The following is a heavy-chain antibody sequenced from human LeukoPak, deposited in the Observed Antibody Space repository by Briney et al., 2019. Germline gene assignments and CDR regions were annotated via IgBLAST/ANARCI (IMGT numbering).Heavy chain of an antibody. J-gene: IGHJ4*02. CDR1: GFPVSNNY. CDR3: ARDPPGIAASGTYY. V-gene: IGHV3-53*01. Sequence: TGGSLRLSCAVSGFPVSNNYMNWVRQAPGKGLEWVSLIYSRGGTSYADSVKGRFTISRDSSKNTLFLQMNSLRVEDTAVYYCARDPPGIAASGTYYWGQGTLVTVSS. D-gene: IGHD6-13*01. CDR2: IYSRGGT.